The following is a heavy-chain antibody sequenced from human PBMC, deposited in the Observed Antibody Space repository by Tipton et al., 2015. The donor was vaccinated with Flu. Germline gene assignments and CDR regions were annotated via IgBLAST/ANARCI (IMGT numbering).Heavy chain of an antibody. D-gene: IGHD2-2*01. CDR1: GFTVSSNY. CDR2: IYSGGST. J-gene: IGHJ4*02. CDR3: ARDSRSGHAPQSFDY. V-gene: IGHV3-66*01. Sequence: SLRLSCAASGFTVSSNYMSWVRQAPGKGLEWVSVIYSGGSTYYADSVKGRFTIPRDNSKNTLYLQMNSLRAEDTAVYYCARDSRSGHAPQSFDYWGQGTLVTVSS.